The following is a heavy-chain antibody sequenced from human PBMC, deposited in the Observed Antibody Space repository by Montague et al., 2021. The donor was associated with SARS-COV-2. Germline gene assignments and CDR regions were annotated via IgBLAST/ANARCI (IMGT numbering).Heavy chain of an antibody. CDR3: ARDGVIIGNYYHYGMDV. J-gene: IGHJ6*02. CDR2: IDHSGNT. D-gene: IGHD3-10*01. CDR1: RGSFHIFS. V-gene: IGHV4-34*01. Sequence: SETLSLTCAVYRGSFHIFSWGWIRQSPGKGLEWIGEIDHSGNTKYNPSLESRVTISVDTSKNQFSLNLTSVTAADTAMYYCARDGVIIGNYYHYGMDVWGQGTTVTVSS.